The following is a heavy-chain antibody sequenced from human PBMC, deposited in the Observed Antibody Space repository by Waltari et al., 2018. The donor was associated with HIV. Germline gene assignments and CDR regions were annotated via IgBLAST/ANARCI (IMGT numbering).Heavy chain of an antibody. CDR1: GYSFTSSW. Sequence: EVQLMQSGAEVKKPGEPLKFSCKGSGYSFTSSWIGWVRQLPGKGLEWMGIIYPGDSDTRYSPSFQGQVTISADKAITTAYLQWSSLKASDTAMYYCARRTRYGSYGMDVWGQGTTVTVSS. V-gene: IGHV5-51*03. CDR2: IYPGDSDT. CDR3: ARRTRYGSYGMDV. J-gene: IGHJ6*02. D-gene: IGHD3-10*01.